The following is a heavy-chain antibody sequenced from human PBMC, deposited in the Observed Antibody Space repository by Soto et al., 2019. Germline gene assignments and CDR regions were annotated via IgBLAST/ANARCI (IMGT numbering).Heavy chain of an antibody. V-gene: IGHV5-51*01. CDR3: ARPGYCTSSSCHHHDY. CDR2: IYPGDSGT. Sequence: GESLKISCEGSGYSFTSFWIAWVRQMPGKGLEWMGIIYPGDSGTRYSPSFQGQVTISVDKSISTAYLQWSSLKASDTAMYYCARPGYCTSSSCHHHDYWGQGTLVTVSS. D-gene: IGHD2-2*01. J-gene: IGHJ4*02. CDR1: GYSFTSFW.